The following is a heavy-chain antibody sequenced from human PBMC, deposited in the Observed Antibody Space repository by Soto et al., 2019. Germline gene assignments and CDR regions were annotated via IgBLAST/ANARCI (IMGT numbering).Heavy chain of an antibody. V-gene: IGHV1-18*04. D-gene: IGHD3-22*01. J-gene: IGHJ3*02. CDR3: ARELYYYDSSGHTGDAFDI. CDR2: ISAYNGNT. CDR1: GYTFTSYG. Sequence: ASVKVSCKASGYTFTSYGISWVRQAPGQGLEWMGWISAYNGNTNYAQKLQGRVTMTTGTSTSTAYMELRSLRSDDTAVYYCARELYYYDSSGHTGDAFDIWGQGTMVTVSS.